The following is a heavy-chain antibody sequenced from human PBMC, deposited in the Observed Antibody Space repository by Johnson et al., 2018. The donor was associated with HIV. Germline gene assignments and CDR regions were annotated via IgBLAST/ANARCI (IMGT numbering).Heavy chain of an antibody. V-gene: IGHV3-30*18. CDR1: GLRFSDYG. CDR2: ISYDGSNK. D-gene: IGHD4-23*01. J-gene: IGHJ3*01. CDR3: VKDTGGNSGSDAFDF. Sequence: QVQLVESGGGGVQPGRSLRLSCAASGLRFSDYGMHWVRQAPGKGLEWVAGISYDGSNKQYGDSVKGRFTISRDNSKNTLYLQMNSLRNEDTAVYHCVKDTGGNSGSDAFDFWGQGTLVTVAS.